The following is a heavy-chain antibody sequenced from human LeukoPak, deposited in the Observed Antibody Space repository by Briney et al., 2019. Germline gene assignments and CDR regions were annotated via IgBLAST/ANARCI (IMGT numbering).Heavy chain of an antibody. D-gene: IGHD4-23*01. CDR2: TDASGAT. CDR3: AREFYGGNNWFDP. J-gene: IGHJ5*02. CDR1: GGSISSYS. V-gene: IGHV4-4*07. Sequence: PSETLSLTCTVSGGSISSYSWSWVRQPAGKGLEWIGRTDASGATNYNPSLMSRVTMTVDTSRNQFSLKLSSVTAADTAVYYCAREFYGGNNWFDPWGQGTLVTVSS.